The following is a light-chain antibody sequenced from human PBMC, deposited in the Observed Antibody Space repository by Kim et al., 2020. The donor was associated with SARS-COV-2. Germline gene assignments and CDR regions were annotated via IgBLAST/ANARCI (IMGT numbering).Light chain of an antibody. Sequence: LSPGERATVSCGASQSVSSRYFAWYQQKPGQAPRLFIYGTSSRATGIPDRFSGSGSGTDFTLTISRLEPEDFAVYYCQQYGNLITFGQGTRLEIK. CDR3: QQYGNLIT. CDR2: GTS. V-gene: IGKV3-20*01. J-gene: IGKJ5*01. CDR1: QSVSSRY.